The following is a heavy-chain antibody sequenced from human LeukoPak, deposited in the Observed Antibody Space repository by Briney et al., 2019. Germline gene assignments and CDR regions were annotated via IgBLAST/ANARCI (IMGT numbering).Heavy chain of an antibody. Sequence: PGGSLRLSCAASGFTFSDYYMSWVRQAPGKGLEWVSYISSSGNAIYYADSAKGRFTISRDNAKNSLYLQMNSLRAEDTAMYYCASRGALYGGFDYWGQGTLVTVSS. CDR1: GFTFSDYY. D-gene: IGHD3-10*01. J-gene: IGHJ4*02. CDR2: ISSSGNAI. V-gene: IGHV3-11*01. CDR3: ASRGALYGGFDY.